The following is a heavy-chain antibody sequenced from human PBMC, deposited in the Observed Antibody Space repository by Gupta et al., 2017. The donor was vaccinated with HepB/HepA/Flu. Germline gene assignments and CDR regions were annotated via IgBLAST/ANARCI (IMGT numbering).Heavy chain of an antibody. J-gene: IGHJ4*02. Sequence: EVQLVESGGGLVKTGGSLRLSCAASGFTFSTDSMNWVRQAPGKGLEWVSYISSSSSYLYYADSVKGRFTISRDNAKNSLYLQMNSLRAEDTAVYYCARVARYYDILTGYYDEYFDYWGQGTLVTVSS. CDR3: ARVARYYDILTGYYDEYFDY. CDR2: ISSSSSYL. V-gene: IGHV3-21*01. CDR1: GFTFSTDS. D-gene: IGHD3-9*01.